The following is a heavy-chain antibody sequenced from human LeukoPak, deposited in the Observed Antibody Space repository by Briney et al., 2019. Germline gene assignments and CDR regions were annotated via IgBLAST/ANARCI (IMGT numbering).Heavy chain of an antibody. V-gene: IGHV3-20*04. Sequence: GGSLRLSCAASGFTFDDYGMSWVRQAPGKGLEWVSGINWNGGSTGYADSVKGRFTISRDNAKNSLYLQMNSLRAEDTAVYYCAKVPRRGYTPSFGNDYWGQGTLVTVSS. D-gene: IGHD5-24*01. CDR2: INWNGGST. J-gene: IGHJ4*02. CDR3: AKVPRRGYTPSFGNDY. CDR1: GFTFDDYG.